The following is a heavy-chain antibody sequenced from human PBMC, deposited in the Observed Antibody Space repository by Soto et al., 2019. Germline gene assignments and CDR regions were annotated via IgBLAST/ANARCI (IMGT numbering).Heavy chain of an antibody. D-gene: IGHD6-13*01. CDR2: ISYDGSNK. J-gene: IGHJ4*02. V-gene: IGHV3-33*01. CDR3: ERDQRTIAAADY. Sequence: QVQLVESGGGVVQPGRSLRLSCAASGFTFSSYGMHWVRQAPGKGLEWVAVISYDGSNKYYADSVKGRFTVSRDNSKNTLYLQMNSLRAEDTAVYYCERDQRTIAAADYCGQGTLVTVSS. CDR1: GFTFSSYG.